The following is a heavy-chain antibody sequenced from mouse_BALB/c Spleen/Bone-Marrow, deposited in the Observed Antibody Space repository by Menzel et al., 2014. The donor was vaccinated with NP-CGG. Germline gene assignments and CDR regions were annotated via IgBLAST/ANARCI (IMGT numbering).Heavy chain of an antibody. V-gene: IGHV4-1*02. J-gene: IGHJ2*01. CDR1: GFDFSRYW. CDR2: INPDSSTI. D-gene: IGHD1-1*01. CDR3: ARLGYYGSSDY. Sequence: VQLQQSGGGLVQPGGSLKLSCAAPGFDFSRYWMSWVRQAPGKGLEWIGEINPDSSTINYTPSLKDKFIISRDNAKNTLYLQMSKVRSEDTALYYCARLGYYGSSDYWGQGTPLTVSS.